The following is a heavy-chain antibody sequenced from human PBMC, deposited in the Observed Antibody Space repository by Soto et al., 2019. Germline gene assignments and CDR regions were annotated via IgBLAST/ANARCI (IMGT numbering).Heavy chain of an antibody. D-gene: IGHD1-26*01. CDR2: IRSKAYGGTT. J-gene: IGHJ4*02. CDR3: TRVLPPSGSYYPYYFDS. Sequence: GGSLRLSCTASGFTFGDYAMSWFRQAPGKGLEWVGFIRSKAYGGTTEYAASVKGRFTISRDDSKSIAYLQMNSLKTEDTAVYYCTRVLPPSGSYYPYYFDSWGQGTQVTVSS. CDR1: GFTFGDYA. V-gene: IGHV3-49*03.